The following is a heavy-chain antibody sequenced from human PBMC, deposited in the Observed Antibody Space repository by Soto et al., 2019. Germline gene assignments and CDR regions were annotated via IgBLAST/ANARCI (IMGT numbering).Heavy chain of an antibody. J-gene: IGHJ4*02. CDR3: ARETAGGGSGSYYTDFDY. CDR2: IYYSGST. Sequence: QVQLQESGPGLVKPSQTLSLTCTVSGGSISSGGYYWSWIRQHPGKGLEWIGYIYYSGSTYYNPSLKSRVSVSVDTSRNQSSLKLSSVTAADTAVYYCARETAGGGSGSYYTDFDYWGQGTLGTVSS. V-gene: IGHV4-31*03. D-gene: IGHD3-10*01. CDR1: GGSISSGGYY.